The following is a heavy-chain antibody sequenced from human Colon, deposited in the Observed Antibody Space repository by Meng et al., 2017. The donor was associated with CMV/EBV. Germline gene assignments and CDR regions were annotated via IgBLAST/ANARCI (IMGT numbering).Heavy chain of an antibody. J-gene: IGHJ4*02. V-gene: IGHV3-74*01. CDR1: GFRLSSHW. CDR3: ARDFVGATEY. Sequence: LSCAASGFRLSSHWVNWVRQAPGKGLVWVSRINRDGRTTNYAGSVRGRFTISRDSAKNTLYLQMNSLRAEDTAVYYCARDFVGATEYWGQGTLVTVSS. CDR2: INRDGRTT. D-gene: IGHD1-26*01.